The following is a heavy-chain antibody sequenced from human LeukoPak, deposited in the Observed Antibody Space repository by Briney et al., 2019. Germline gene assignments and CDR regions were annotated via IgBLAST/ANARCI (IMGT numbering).Heavy chain of an antibody. D-gene: IGHD6-6*01. CDR3: AKVFGRYSSSFLDY. CDR2: ISGSGGST. Sequence: PGGSLRLSCAASGFTFSSYAMSWVRQAPGKGLEWVSAISGSGGSTYYADSVKGRFTISRDNSKNTLYLQMNSLRAEDTAVYYCAKVFGRYSSSFLDYWGQGTLVTVSS. CDR1: GFTFSSYA. J-gene: IGHJ4*02. V-gene: IGHV3-23*01.